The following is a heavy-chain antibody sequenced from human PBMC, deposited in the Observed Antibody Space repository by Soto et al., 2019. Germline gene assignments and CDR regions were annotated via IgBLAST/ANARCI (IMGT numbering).Heavy chain of an antibody. D-gene: IGHD3-10*01. CDR2: INPSGGST. CDR3: ARDHGVRGVSNWFDP. J-gene: IGHJ5*02. Sequence: ASVKVSCKASGYTFTSYYMHWVRQAPGQGLEWMGIINPSGGSTSYAQKFQGRVTMTRDTSTSTVYMELSSLRSEDTAVYYCARDHGVRGVSNWFDPWGQGTLVTVSS. V-gene: IGHV1-46*01. CDR1: GYTFTSYY.